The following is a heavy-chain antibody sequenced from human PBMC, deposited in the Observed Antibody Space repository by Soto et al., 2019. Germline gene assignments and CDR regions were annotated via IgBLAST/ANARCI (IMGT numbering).Heavy chain of an antibody. CDR2: IYYSGST. CDR1: GGSIISSSYY. V-gene: IGHV4-39*01. D-gene: IGHD3-10*01. J-gene: IGHJ6*02. CDR3: ARLDGDYYYGMDV. Sequence: QLQLQESGPGLVKPSETLSLTCTVSGGSIISSSYYWGWIRQPPWKGLEGIGSIYYSGSTYYNTSLKSRVTIAEDTSKNQFSLKLSSVTAADTAVYYCARLDGDYYYGMDVWGQGTTVTVSS.